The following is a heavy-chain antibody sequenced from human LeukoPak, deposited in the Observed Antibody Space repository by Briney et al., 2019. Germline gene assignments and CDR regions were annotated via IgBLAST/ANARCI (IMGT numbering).Heavy chain of an antibody. V-gene: IGHV4-59*01. CDR3: ARGGSIVGATPHDTFDI. CDR1: GASISNYY. Sequence: SETLSLTCTVSGASISNYYWSWIRQPPGKGLEWIGYMYYSGSTNYNPSLKSRVTISVDTSKNQFSLKLSSVTAADTAVYYCARGGSIVGATPHDTFDIWGQGTIVTVSS. J-gene: IGHJ3*02. CDR2: MYYSGST. D-gene: IGHD1-26*01.